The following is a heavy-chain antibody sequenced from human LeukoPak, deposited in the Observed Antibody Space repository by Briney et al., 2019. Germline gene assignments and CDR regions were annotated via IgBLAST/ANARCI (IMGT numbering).Heavy chain of an antibody. CDR2: IRSSSSYT. Sequence: GGSLRLSCAASGFTFSDYYMSCIRQAPGKGLEWVSYIRSSSSYTNYADSVKGRFTISRDNAKNSLYLQMNSLRAEDTAVYYCARGETVAGTWFDPWGQGTLVTVSS. CDR3: ARGETVAGTWFDP. J-gene: IGHJ5*02. D-gene: IGHD6-19*01. CDR1: GFTFSDYY. V-gene: IGHV3-11*05.